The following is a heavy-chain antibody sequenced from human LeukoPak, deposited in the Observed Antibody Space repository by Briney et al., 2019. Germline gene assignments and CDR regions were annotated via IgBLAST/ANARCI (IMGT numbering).Heavy chain of an antibody. CDR3: TIDLMTGFSSGWHFGY. Sequence: PGGSLRLSCAASGLTFKNFAMSWVRQAPGKGLEWLAVTSGDEDSTHYADSVRGHFVISKDNSKNTSFLHMNSLRAEDTAVYYCTIDLMTGFSSGWHFGYWGQGTLVTVSS. CDR1: GLTFKNFA. CDR2: TSGDEDST. D-gene: IGHD6-19*01. V-gene: IGHV3-23*01. J-gene: IGHJ4*02.